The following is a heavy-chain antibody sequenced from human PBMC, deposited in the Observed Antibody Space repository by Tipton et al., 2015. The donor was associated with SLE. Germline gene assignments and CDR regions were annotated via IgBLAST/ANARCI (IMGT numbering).Heavy chain of an antibody. D-gene: IGHD2-8*02. J-gene: IGHJ6*01. CDR2: IANSGSS. Sequence: GLVKPSETLSLICSVSGGSFSTNFWSWIRQSPEKGLEWIGFIANSGSSHYNPSLGSRVQMSLDTSKNQLSLKLSSVTAADTAVYFCARDCTATSCYFYGMDVWGPGITVTVSS. CDR3: ARDCTATSCYFYGMDV. V-gene: IGHV4-59*01. CDR1: GGSFSTNF.